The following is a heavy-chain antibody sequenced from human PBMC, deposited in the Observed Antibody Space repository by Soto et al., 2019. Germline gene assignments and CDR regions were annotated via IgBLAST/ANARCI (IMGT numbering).Heavy chain of an antibody. V-gene: IGHV4-59*01. CDR3: ARGYNWFDP. J-gene: IGHJ5*02. CDR1: GDSIRSSY. Sequence: SQTLSLTCSVSGDSIRSSYWSWIRQPPGKGLEWVGYIYYSGSTNYNPSLKSRVTISVDTSKNQFSLKVSSVTAADTAVYYCARGYNWFDPGGQGTLVTVS. CDR2: IYYSGST.